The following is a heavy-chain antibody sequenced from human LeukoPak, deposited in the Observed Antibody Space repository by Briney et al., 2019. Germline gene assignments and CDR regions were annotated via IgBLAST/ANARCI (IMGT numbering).Heavy chain of an antibody. V-gene: IGHV1-2*02. CDR2: INPNSGGT. Sequence: ASVKVSCKASGYTFIGYYMHWVRQAPGQGLEWMGWINPNSGGTNYAQKFQGRVTMTRDTSISTAYMKLSRLTSDDTAVYYCARDVTGDQSWFFDLWGRGTLVTVSS. CDR3: ARDVTGDQSWFFDL. J-gene: IGHJ2*01. CDR1: GYTFIGYY. D-gene: IGHD7-27*01.